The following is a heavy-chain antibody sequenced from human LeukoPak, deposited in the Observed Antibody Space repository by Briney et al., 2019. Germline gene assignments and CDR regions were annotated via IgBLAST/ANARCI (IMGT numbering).Heavy chain of an antibody. V-gene: IGHV3-21*01. CDR3: ARDLLGYNYYYMDV. D-gene: IGHD3-16*02. CDR1: GFTFSSYN. Sequence: GGSLRLSCAASGFTFSSYNMNWVRQAPGKGLEWVSSISSSNSYIYYADSVKGRFTISRDNAKNSLYLQMNSLRAEDTAVYYCARDLLGYNYYYMDVWGKGTTVTVSS. CDR2: ISSSNSYI. J-gene: IGHJ6*03.